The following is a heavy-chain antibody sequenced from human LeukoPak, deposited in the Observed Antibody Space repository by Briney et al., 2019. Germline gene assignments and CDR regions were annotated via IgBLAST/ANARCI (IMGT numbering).Heavy chain of an antibody. CDR3: AKTDYGSVGHYYYYYMDV. D-gene: IGHD3-10*01. CDR1: GGSISSSNW. CDR2: IYHSGST. V-gene: IGHV4-4*02. Sequence: SSETLSLTCAVSGGSISSSNWWSWVRQPPGKGLEWIGEIYHSGSTNYNPSLKSRVTISVDKSKNQFSLKLSSVTAADTAVYYCAKTDYGSVGHYYYYYMDVWGKGTTVTVSS. J-gene: IGHJ6*03.